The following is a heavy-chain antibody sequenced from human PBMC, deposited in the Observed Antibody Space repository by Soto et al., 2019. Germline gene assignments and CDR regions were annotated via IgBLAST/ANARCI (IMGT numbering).Heavy chain of an antibody. CDR2: IIPIFGTA. CDR1: GGTFSSYA. V-gene: IGHV1-69*12. CDR3: ARDNKQWLALYYFDY. J-gene: IGHJ4*02. Sequence: QVQLVQSGAEVKKPGSSVKVSCKASGGTFSSYAISWVRQAPGQGLEWMGGIIPIFGTANYAQKFQGRVTITADESTSTAYMELSSRRSEDTAVYYCARDNKQWLALYYFDYWGQGTLVTVSS. D-gene: IGHD6-19*01.